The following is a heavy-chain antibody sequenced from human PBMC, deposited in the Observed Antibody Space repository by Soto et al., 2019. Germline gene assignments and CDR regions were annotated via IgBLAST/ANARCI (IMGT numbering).Heavy chain of an antibody. Sequence: ASVKVSCKASGYSFTSYGISWVRQAPGQGLEWMGWISAYNGNRKYAQKFQGRVTMTTDTSTSTAYMELRSLRSDDTAVYYCARRDYPFDYWGQGTLVTVSS. J-gene: IGHJ4*02. CDR1: GYSFTSYG. D-gene: IGHD4-17*01. V-gene: IGHV1-18*01. CDR3: ARRDYPFDY. CDR2: ISAYNGNR.